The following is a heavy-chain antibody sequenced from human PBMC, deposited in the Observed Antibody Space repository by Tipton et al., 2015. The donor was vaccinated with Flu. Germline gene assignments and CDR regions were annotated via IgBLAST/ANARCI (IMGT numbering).Heavy chain of an antibody. J-gene: IGHJ3*02. Sequence: TLSLTCTVSGGSISSSSYYWGWIRQPPGKGLEWIGSIYYSGSTNYNPSLKSRVTMSVDTSKNQFSLKLSSVTAADTAVYYCAREAGVRYFDWLSYDAFDSWGQGTMVTVSS. D-gene: IGHD3-9*01. V-gene: IGHV4-39*07. CDR3: AREAGVRYFDWLSYDAFDS. CDR2: IYYSGST. CDR1: GGSISSSSYY.